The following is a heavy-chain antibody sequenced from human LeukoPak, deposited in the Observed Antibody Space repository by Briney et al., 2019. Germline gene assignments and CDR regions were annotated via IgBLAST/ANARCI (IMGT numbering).Heavy chain of an antibody. Sequence: PGGSLRLSCAASGFTFSSYAMSWVRQAPGKGLEWVSGTSGSGGSIYYAGSVKGRFTISRDNSKNTLYLQMNSLRVEDTAVYYCAKNGGSQCYSHLDSWGQGTLVTVSS. CDR3: AKNGGSQCYSHLDS. V-gene: IGHV3-23*01. J-gene: IGHJ4*02. CDR2: TSGSGGSI. D-gene: IGHD2-15*01. CDR1: GFTFSSYA.